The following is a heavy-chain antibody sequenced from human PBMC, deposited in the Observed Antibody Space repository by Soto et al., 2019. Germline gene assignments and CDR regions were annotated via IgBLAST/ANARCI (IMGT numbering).Heavy chain of an antibody. V-gene: IGHV3-53*02. D-gene: IGHD2-8*01. J-gene: IGHJ3*02. CDR2: LYSGGST. Sequence: EVQLVETGGGLIQPGGSLRLSCAASGLIVSTNNMNWVRQAPGKGLEWVAVLYSGGSTLYAGSVKARFIISRDYSKNTLYFQMRSLRGENTGVYFCAKDRPVYEGDGFDIWGPGTRVTVSS. CDR1: GLIVSTNN. CDR3: AKDRPVYEGDGFDI.